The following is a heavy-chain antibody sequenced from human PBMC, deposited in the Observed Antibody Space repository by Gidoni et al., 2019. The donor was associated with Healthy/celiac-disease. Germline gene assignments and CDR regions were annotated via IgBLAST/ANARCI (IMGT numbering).Heavy chain of an antibody. D-gene: IGHD6-19*01. Sequence: EVQLLESVGGLVQPVGSLRLSCAASGFTFNSYAMSWVRPAPGKGLEWVSAISGSGGSTYYADSVKGRFTISRDNSKNTLYLQMNSLRAEDTAVYYCAKEKYSSGWYPEWNYWGQGTLVTVSS. CDR2: ISGSGGST. J-gene: IGHJ4*02. V-gene: IGHV3-23*01. CDR3: AKEKYSSGWYPEWNY. CDR1: GFTFNSYA.